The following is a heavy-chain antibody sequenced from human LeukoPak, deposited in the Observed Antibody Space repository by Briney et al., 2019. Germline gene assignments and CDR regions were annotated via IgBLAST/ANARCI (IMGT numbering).Heavy chain of an antibody. CDR3: AREGEVVTGLFDY. D-gene: IGHD2-21*02. CDR2: ISSSSSYI. J-gene: IGHJ4*02. Sequence: GGSLRLSCAASGFTFSSYSMNWVRQAPGKGLEWVSSISSSSSYIFYADSVKGRFTISRDNAKNSLYLQMNSLRAEDTAVYYCAREGEVVTGLFDYWGQGTLVTVSS. V-gene: IGHV3-21*01. CDR1: GFTFSSYS.